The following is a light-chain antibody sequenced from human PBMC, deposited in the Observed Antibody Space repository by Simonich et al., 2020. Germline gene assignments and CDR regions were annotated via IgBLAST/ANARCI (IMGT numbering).Light chain of an antibody. J-gene: IGKJ1*01. Sequence: EIVMTQSPATLSVSPGERATLSCRASQSVSSNLAWYQQKPGQAPRLLIYGASTRATGIPARFSGSGSGTDFTLTISSLQAEDVAVYYCQQYYSTPWTFGQGTNVEIK. CDR2: GAS. CDR1: QSVSSN. V-gene: IGKV3-15*01. CDR3: QQYYSTPWT.